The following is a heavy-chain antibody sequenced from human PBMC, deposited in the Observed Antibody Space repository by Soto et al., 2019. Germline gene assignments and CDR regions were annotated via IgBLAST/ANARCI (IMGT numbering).Heavy chain of an antibody. V-gene: IGHV3-21*01. CDR2: ISSDGSHV. Sequence: EVQMVESGGGLVKPGGSLRLSCAASGITFNTYYMNWVRQAPGKGLEWVSSISSDGSHVFYGDSAKGRFTISRDNAKNSLYLQMNSLTAEATAVYYCAGTDDSLDYWGRGTLVTVSS. CDR3: AGTDDSLDY. D-gene: IGHD3-22*01. CDR1: GITFNTYY. J-gene: IGHJ4*02.